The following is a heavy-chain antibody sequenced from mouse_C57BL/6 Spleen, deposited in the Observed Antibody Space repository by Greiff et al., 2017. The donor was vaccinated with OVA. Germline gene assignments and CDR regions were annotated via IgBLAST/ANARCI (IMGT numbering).Heavy chain of an antibody. CDR3: TRVLLRYYFDD. J-gene: IGHJ2*01. Sequence: QVQLQQSGAELVRPGASVTLSCKASGYTFTDYEMHWVKQTPVHGLAWIGAIDPETGGTAYNQKFKGKAILTAYKSSSTAYMELRSLTSEDSAVYYCTRVLLRYYFDDWGQGTTLTVSS. CDR1: GYTFTDYE. D-gene: IGHD1-1*01. V-gene: IGHV1-15*01. CDR2: IDPETGGT.